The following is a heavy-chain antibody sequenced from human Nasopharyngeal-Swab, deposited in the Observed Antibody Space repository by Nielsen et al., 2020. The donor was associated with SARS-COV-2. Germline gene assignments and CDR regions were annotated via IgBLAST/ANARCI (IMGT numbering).Heavy chain of an antibody. CDR3: ASTPLDSSGYYYAFHY. D-gene: IGHD3-22*01. J-gene: IGHJ4*02. V-gene: IGHV3-30-3*01. Sequence: GESLKISCAASGFTFIRSTMHWVRQAPGKGLEWVAVISYDGSNKYYADSVKGRFTISRDISKNTLYLQMNSLRAEDTAVFYCASTPLDSSGYYYAFHYWGRGTLVTVSS. CDR1: GFTFIRST. CDR2: ISYDGSNK.